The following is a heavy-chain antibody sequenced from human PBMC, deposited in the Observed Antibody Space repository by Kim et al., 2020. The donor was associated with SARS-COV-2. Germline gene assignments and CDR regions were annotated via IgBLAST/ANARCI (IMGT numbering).Heavy chain of an antibody. V-gene: IGHV4-39*01. D-gene: IGHD3-22*01. CDR2: IYYSGRT. J-gene: IGHJ4*02. Sequence: SETLSLTCTVSGGSISSSSYYWGWIRQPPGKGLEWIGSIYYSGRTYYNPSLKSRVTISVDTSKNQFSLKLSSVTAADTAVYYCARHNGTMIVVDSYYFDYWGQGTLVTVSS. CDR1: GGSISSSSYY. CDR3: ARHNGTMIVVDSYYFDY.